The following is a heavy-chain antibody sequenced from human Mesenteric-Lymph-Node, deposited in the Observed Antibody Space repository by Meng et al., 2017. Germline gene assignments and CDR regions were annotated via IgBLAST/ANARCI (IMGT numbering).Heavy chain of an antibody. V-gene: IGHV3-74*01. J-gene: IGHJ6*01. Sequence: GESLKISCVASGFTFSTYYMNWVRQAPGKGLVWVSRINSDGSSTNYADSVKGRFTISRDNAKNTLHLHMNSLRAEDTAVYYCARAHYYDSSGYYYSDDYYYYGMDVWGQGTTVTGSS. CDR2: INSDGSST. D-gene: IGHD3-22*01. CDR1: GFTFSTYY. CDR3: ARAHYYDSSGYYYSDDYYYYGMDV.